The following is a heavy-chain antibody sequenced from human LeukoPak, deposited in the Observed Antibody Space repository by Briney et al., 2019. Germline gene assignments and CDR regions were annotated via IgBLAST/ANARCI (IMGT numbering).Heavy chain of an antibody. D-gene: IGHD2-21*02. J-gene: IGHJ4*02. CDR1: GGSISSSYYY. CDR3: AIARTAGSRAFFY. CDR2: MYNSGST. Sequence: SETLSLTCTVSGGSISSSYYYWGWIRQPPGKGLEWIGTMYNSGSTDYNPSLESRVTISVDTSKNQFSLKLSSVTAADTAVYYCAIARTAGSRAFFYWGQGTLVTVSS. V-gene: IGHV4-39*07.